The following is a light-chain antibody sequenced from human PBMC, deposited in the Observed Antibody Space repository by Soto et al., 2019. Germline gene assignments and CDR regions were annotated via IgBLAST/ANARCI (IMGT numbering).Light chain of an antibody. J-gene: IGKJ1*01. CDR2: GAS. CDR3: QQYGNSPQT. Sequence: EIVLTQSPGTLSLSPGEGATLSCRASQTVSSSYLAWYQQTPGQAPRLLIYGASTRATGIPDRFSGSGSGTDFTLTISRLEPEDFAVYYCQQYGNSPQTFGQGTKVDIK. CDR1: QTVSSSY. V-gene: IGKV3-20*01.